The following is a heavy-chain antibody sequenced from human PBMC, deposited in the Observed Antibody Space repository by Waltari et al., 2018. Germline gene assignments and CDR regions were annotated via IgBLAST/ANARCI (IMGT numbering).Heavy chain of an antibody. CDR2: INHSGST. Sequence: QVQLQQWGAGLLKPSETLSLTCAVYGGSFSGYYGSWIRQPPGKGLEWIGEINHSGSTNYNPSLKSRVTISVDTSKNQFSLKLSSVTAADTAVYYCARGALRYSSSPYENWGQGTLVTVSS. V-gene: IGHV4-34*01. D-gene: IGHD6-13*01. J-gene: IGHJ4*02. CDR1: GGSFSGYY. CDR3: ARGALRYSSSPYEN.